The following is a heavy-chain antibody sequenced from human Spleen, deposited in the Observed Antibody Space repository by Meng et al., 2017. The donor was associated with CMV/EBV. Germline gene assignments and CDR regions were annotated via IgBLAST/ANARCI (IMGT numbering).Heavy chain of an antibody. CDR1: GLTFSTYW. D-gene: IGHD2-2*01. Sequence: LSLTCAASGLTFSTYWMSWVRQAPGKGLEWVSYISYSGSTIYYADSVKGRFTISRDNSKNTLYLQMNSLRAEDTAVYYCARVGLGPAATSGGMDVWGQGTTVTVSS. J-gene: IGHJ6*02. CDR2: ISYSGSTI. CDR3: ARVGLGPAATSGGMDV. V-gene: IGHV3-48*01.